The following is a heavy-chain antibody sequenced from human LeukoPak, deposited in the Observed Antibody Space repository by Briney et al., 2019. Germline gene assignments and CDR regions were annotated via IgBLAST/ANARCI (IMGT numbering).Heavy chain of an antibody. V-gene: IGHV3-23*01. D-gene: IGHD3-10*01. CDR1: GFTFSSYA. CDR3: GKVSHYYGSVSSVDY. CDR2: ISGSGGST. Sequence: GGSLRLSCAASGFTFSSYAMSWVRQAPGKGLEWVSAISGSGGSTYYADSVKGRFTISRDNSKNTLYLQMNSLRAEDTAVYYCGKVSHYYGSVSSVDYWGQGTLVTVSS. J-gene: IGHJ4*02.